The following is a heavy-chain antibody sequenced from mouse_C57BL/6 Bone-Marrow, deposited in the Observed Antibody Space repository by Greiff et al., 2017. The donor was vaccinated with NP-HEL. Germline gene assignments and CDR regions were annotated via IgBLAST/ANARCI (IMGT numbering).Heavy chain of an antibody. Sequence: QVQLQQSGPELVKPGASVKISCKASGYAFSSSWMNWVKQRPGKGLEWIGRIYPGDGDTNYNGKFKGKAKLTADKSSSTAYMQLSSLTSEDSAVYFCARWDSSGSYYFDYWGQGTTLTVSS. CDR3: ARWDSSGSYYFDY. CDR1: GYAFSSSW. J-gene: IGHJ2*01. D-gene: IGHD3-2*02. V-gene: IGHV1-82*01. CDR2: IYPGDGDT.